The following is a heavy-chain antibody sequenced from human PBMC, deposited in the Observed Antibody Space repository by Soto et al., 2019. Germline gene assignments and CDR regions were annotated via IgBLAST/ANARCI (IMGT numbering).Heavy chain of an antibody. CDR2: ISGSGGST. Sequence: HPGGSLSLSSAASGFTFSSYAMSWVRQAPGKGLEWVSAISGSGGSTYYADSVKGRFTISRDNSKNTLYLQMNSLRAEDTAVYYCAKQTPPLYSSSWWPDPLDYFYGMDVWGQGTTVTVAS. D-gene: IGHD6-13*01. CDR1: GFTFSSYA. CDR3: AKQTPPLYSSSWWPDPLDYFYGMDV. J-gene: IGHJ6*02. V-gene: IGHV3-23*01.